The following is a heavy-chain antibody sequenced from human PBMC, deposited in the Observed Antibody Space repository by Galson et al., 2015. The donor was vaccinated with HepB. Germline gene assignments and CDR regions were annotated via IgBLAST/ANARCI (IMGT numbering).Heavy chain of an antibody. CDR1: GYTFTSYG. D-gene: IGHD6-19*01. V-gene: IGHV1-18*01. J-gene: IGHJ4*02. Sequence: SVKVSCKASGYTFTSYGISWVRQAPGQGLEWMGWISADNGNTNYAQKLQGRLTMTTDTSTDTTYMELRSLRSDDTAVYYCARAVLLSSGWTFDYWGQGTLVTVSS. CDR2: ISADNGNT. CDR3: ARAVLLSSGWTFDY.